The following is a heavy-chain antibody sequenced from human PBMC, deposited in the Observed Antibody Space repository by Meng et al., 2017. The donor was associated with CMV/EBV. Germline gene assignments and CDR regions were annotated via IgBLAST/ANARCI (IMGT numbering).Heavy chain of an antibody. D-gene: IGHD6-6*01. V-gene: IGHV1-69*05. CDR2: IIPIFGTA. CDR3: AIAARPHWDYFDY. J-gene: IGHJ4*02. CDR1: GGTFSSYA. Sequence: ASGGTFSSYAISWVRQAPGQGLEWMGGIIPIFGTANYAQKFQGRVTITTDESTSTAYMELSSLRSEDTAVYYCAIAARPHWDYFDYWGQGTLVTVSS.